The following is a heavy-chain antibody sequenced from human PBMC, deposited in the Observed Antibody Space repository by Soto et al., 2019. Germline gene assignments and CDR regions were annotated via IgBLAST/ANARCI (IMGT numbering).Heavy chain of an antibody. V-gene: IGHV3-23*01. Sequence: QSGGSLRLSCAASGFAFSSYTMNWVRQAPGKGLEWVSSISGSGGSTYYADSVKGRFTISGDNSNNTLYLQMNSLRAEDTAVYYCAKNGWRHIVVVTAIVGYFQHWGQGTLVTVSS. CDR2: ISGSGGST. CDR3: AKNGWRHIVVVTAIVGYFQH. D-gene: IGHD2-21*02. J-gene: IGHJ1*01. CDR1: GFAFSSYT.